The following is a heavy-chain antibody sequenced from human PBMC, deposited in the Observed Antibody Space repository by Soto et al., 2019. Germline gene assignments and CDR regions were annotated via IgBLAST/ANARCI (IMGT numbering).Heavy chain of an antibody. CDR2: INPNSGGT. CDR1: GYTFTGYY. J-gene: IGHJ6*02. CDR3: ARERDYDFWSGPYYYYYGMDV. Sequence: ASVKVSCKASGYTFTGYYMHWARQAPGQGLEWMGWINPNSGGTNYAQKFQGWVTMTRDTSISTAYMELSRLRSDDTAVYYCARERDYDFWSGPYYYYYGMDVWGQGTTATVSS. D-gene: IGHD3-3*01. V-gene: IGHV1-2*04.